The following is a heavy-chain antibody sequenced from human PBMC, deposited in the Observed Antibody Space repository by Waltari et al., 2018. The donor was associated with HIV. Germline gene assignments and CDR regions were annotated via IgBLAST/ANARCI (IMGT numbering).Heavy chain of an antibody. D-gene: IGHD3-16*02. CDR3: AKDKGSGGSYRFDAFDI. Sequence: GGLVQPGRSLRLSCAASGFTFDDYAMHWVRQAPGKGLEWVSGISWNSGSTGYADSVKGRFTISRDNAKNSLYLQMNSLRAEDTALYYCAKDKGSGGSYRFDAFDIWGQGTMVTVSS. V-gene: IGHV3-9*01. CDR1: GFTFDDYA. CDR2: ISWNSGST. J-gene: IGHJ3*02.